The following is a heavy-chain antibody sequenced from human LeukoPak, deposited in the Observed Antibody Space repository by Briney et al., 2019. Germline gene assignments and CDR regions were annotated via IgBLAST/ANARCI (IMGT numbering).Heavy chain of an antibody. V-gene: IGHV1-8*01. CDR2: MKHNSGKK. CDR1: GYTFPSYD. D-gene: IGHD3-22*01. CDR3: ARGLYYYDSSGYQEPGDY. Sequence: ASVTVSCKASGYTFPSYDINWVRQATGQGLEWMGWMKHNSGKKGYVQKFQGRVTMTRNTYLSTAYMELSSLRSKDTAVYYCARGLYYYDSSGYQEPGDYGGQGTLVTVSS. J-gene: IGHJ4*02.